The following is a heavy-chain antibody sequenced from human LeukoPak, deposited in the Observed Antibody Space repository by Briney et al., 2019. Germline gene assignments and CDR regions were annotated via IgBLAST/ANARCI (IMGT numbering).Heavy chain of an antibody. CDR1: GGSISSSSYY. D-gene: IGHD1-26*01. CDR3: ARAEVVEAHLRSGYFQH. CDR2: IYYSGST. J-gene: IGHJ1*01. V-gene: IGHV4-39*07. Sequence: PSETLSLTCTVSGGSISSSSYYWGWIRQPPGKGLEWIGSIYYSGSTYYNSSLKSRVTISVDTSKNQFSLKLSSVTAADTAVYYCARAEVVEAHLRSGYFQHWGQGTLVIVSS.